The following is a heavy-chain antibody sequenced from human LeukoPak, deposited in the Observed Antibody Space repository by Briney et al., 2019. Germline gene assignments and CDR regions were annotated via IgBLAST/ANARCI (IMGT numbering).Heavy chain of an antibody. Sequence: GGSLRLSCAASGFTFSSYGMHWVRQAPGKGLEWVAVISYDGSNKYYADSVKGRFTISRDNSKNTLYLQMNSLRAEDTAVYYCAKDLLLWFGELWDAFDIWGQGTMVTVSS. CDR1: GFTFSSYG. CDR3: AKDLLLWFGELWDAFDI. J-gene: IGHJ3*02. V-gene: IGHV3-30*18. D-gene: IGHD3-10*01. CDR2: ISYDGSNK.